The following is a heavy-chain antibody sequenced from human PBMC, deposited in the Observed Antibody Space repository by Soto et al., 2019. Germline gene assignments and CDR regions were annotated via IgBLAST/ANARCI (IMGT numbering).Heavy chain of an antibody. J-gene: IGHJ6*02. D-gene: IGHD2-2*01. CDR2: IYYSGST. Sequence: SETLSLTCTVSGCSISSGGYYWSWIRQHPGKGLEWIGYIYYSGSTYYNPSLKSGVTISVDTSKNQFSLKLSSVTAADTAVYYCAREMVVVVPAATYYYYGMDVWGQGTTVTVSS. CDR3: AREMVVVVPAATYYYYGMDV. V-gene: IGHV4-31*03. CDR1: GCSISSGGYY.